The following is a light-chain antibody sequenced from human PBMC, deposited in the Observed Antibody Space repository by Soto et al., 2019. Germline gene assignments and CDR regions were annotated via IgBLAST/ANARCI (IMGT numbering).Light chain of an antibody. Sequence: QSVLTQPPSASGTPGQRVTISCSGTTSNIGSNTVSWYHHLPGTAPKLLIYSNDQRPSGVPDRFSGSKSGTSASLAISGLQSEDEADYYCAIWDLTLSAWVFGGGTKLIVL. CDR3: AIWDLTLSAWV. CDR1: TSNIGSNT. J-gene: IGLJ3*02. CDR2: SND. V-gene: IGLV1-44*01.